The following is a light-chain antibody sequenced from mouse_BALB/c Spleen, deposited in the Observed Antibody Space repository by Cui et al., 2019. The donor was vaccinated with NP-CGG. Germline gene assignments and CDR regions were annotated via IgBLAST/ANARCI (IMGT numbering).Light chain of an antibody. V-gene: IGLV1*01. CDR2: GTN. CDR1: TGAVTTSNY. Sequence: VVVTQELAPTTSLGATVNLTCRSSTGAVTTSNYANWVQEKPDHLFTGLIGGTNNRPPGVPARFSGSLIGDKAALTITGAQTEDEAMYFCALWYSNHWVFGGGTKLTVL. CDR3: ALWYSNHWV. J-gene: IGLJ1*01.